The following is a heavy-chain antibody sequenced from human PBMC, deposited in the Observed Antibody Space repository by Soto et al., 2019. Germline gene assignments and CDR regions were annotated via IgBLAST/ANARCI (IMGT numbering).Heavy chain of an antibody. CDR1: GFTFSNFN. V-gene: IGHV3-30-3*01. CDR2: ISYEVTKT. CDR3: ARTTAVAGTPEFDY. Sequence: QVQLVESGGGVVQPGRSLRLSCVASGFTFSNFNMHWVRQAPGKGLEWVAVISYEVTKTHYAESMKGRFTISRDNSKSTLYLQMNSLKAEDTAVYYCARTTAVAGTPEFDYWGQGTLVTVSS. D-gene: IGHD6-19*01. J-gene: IGHJ4*02.